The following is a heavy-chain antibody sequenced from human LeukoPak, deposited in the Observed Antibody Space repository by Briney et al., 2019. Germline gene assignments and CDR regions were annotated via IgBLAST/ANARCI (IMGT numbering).Heavy chain of an antibody. J-gene: IGHJ6*02. V-gene: IGHV4-4*07. D-gene: IGHD6-6*01. CDR2: IYTSGNTNYNPSPTGST. CDR3: ARAASSLGYGMDV. CDR1: GGSISSYY. Sequence: PSETLSLTCTVSGGSISSYYWSWIRQPAGKGLEWIGRIYTSGNTNYNPSPTGSTNYNPSLRSRVTMSLDTSKNQFSLKLSSVTAADTAVYYCARAASSLGYGMDVWGQGTTVTVSS.